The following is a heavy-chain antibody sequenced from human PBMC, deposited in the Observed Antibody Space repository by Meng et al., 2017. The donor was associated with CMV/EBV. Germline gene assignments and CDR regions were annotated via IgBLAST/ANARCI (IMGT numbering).Heavy chain of an antibody. CDR3: ARDLWKYYDFWSGYRYLDY. CDR1: GYTFTSYV. Sequence: ASVKVSCKASGYTFTSYVISWVRQAPGQGLEWMGWISAYNGNTNYAQKLQGRVTMTTDTSTSKAYMELRRLRSDDTAVYYCARDLWKYYDFWSGYRYLDYWGQGTLVTVSS. V-gene: IGHV1-18*01. J-gene: IGHJ4*02. CDR2: ISAYNGNT. D-gene: IGHD3-3*01.